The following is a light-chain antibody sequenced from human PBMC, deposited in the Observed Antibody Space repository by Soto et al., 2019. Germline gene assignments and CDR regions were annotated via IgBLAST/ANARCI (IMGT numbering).Light chain of an antibody. V-gene: IGLV1-40*01. Sequence: QSVLTQPPSVSGAPGQRVTISCTGSSSNIGAGYDVHWYQQLPGRAPKLLIYGNTNRPSGVPDRVSGSKSGTSASLAIAGLQAEDVADYYCLSFDSSLSVVFGGGTKLTVL. CDR2: GNT. J-gene: IGLJ2*01. CDR3: LSFDSSLSVV. CDR1: SSNIGAGYD.